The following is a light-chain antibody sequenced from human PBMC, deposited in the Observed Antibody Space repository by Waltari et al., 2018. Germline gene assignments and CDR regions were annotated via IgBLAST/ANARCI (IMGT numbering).Light chain of an antibody. CDR2: DVS. V-gene: IGLV2-14*03. CDR3: NSYTNSGTYV. CDR1: RSDVGTHNY. Sequence: QSALTQPASVSGSPGQSITISCTGTRSDVGTHNYVSWYQQRPGKAPDLIIFDVSNRPSGVSIRFSGSESSNTASLTITGLQAEDEADYYCNSYTNSGTYVFGSGTKVTVL. J-gene: IGLJ1*01.